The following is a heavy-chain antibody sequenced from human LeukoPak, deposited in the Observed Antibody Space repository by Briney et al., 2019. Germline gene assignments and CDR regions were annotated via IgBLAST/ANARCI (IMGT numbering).Heavy chain of an antibody. CDR3: ARVVSYYGSSYRLLDL. J-gene: IGHJ2*01. Sequence: GGSLRLSCAATGFTFSSYAMSWVRQAPGKGLEWVSGISGSGGSTYYADSVKGRFTISRDYSKNTLYLQMDSLRAEDTAVYYCARVVSYYGSSYRLLDLWGRGTLVTVSS. D-gene: IGHD3-10*01. V-gene: IGHV3-23*01. CDR1: GFTFSSYA. CDR2: ISGSGGST.